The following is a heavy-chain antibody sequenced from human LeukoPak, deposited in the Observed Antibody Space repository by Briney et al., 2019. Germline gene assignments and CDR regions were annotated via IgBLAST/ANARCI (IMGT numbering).Heavy chain of an antibody. CDR3: ARASTGYYLYYYYYMDV. CDR2: MNPNSGNT. Sequence: ASVKVSCKASGYTFTSYDINWVRQATGQGLEWMGWMNPNSGNTGYAQKFQGRVTMTRNTSISTAYMELSSLRSEDTAVYYCARASTGYYLYYYYYMDVWGKGTTVTVSS. CDR1: GYTFTSYD. D-gene: IGHD3-9*01. V-gene: IGHV1-8*01. J-gene: IGHJ6*03.